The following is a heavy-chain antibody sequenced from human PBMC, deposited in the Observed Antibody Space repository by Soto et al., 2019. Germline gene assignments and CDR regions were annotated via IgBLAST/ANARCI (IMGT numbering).Heavy chain of an antibody. CDR1: GGSISSYY. V-gene: IGHV4-4*07. J-gene: IGHJ3*02. CDR3: ARGKEQWLVSDAFDI. Sequence: SETLSLTCTVSGGSISSYYWSWIRQPAGKGLEWIGRIYTSGGTNYNPSLKSRVTMSVDTSKNQFSLKLSSVTAADTAVYYCARGKEQWLVSDAFDIWGQGTMVTVSS. CDR2: IYTSGGT. D-gene: IGHD6-19*01.